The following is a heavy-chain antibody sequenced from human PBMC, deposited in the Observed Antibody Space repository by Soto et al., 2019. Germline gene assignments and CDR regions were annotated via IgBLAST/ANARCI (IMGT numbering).Heavy chain of an antibody. D-gene: IGHD3-22*01. Sequence: LTCTVPGGSITKYYLSWIRQPPWKGLEWIGYIYYSGRTNYNPSLKSRVTISVDTSKNQFSLKLSSVTAADKAVYYCASSRRYYDSSGYWDFDYWGQGTLVTVSS. CDR2: IYYSGRT. J-gene: IGHJ4*02. V-gene: IGHV4-59*01. CDR3: ASSRRYYDSSGYWDFDY. CDR1: GGSITKYY.